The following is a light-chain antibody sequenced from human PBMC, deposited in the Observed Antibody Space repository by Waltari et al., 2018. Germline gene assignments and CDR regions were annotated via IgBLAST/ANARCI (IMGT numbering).Light chain of an antibody. Sequence: DIVMTQSPDSLAVSLGEGDTTRCNSSQSVLYNSNNKNYLAWYQHKSGQPSKMPIYWASTRESGVPDRFSGSGSWTDFTLTIGSLQAEDVAVYYCQQYYSPPYTFGQGTKLEIK. V-gene: IGKV4-1*01. J-gene: IGKJ2*01. CDR1: QSVLYNSNNKNY. CDR3: QQYYSPPYT. CDR2: WAS.